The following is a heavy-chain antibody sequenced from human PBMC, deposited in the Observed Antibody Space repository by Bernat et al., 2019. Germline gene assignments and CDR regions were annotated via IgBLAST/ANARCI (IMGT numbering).Heavy chain of an antibody. CDR1: GGSFSGYY. CDR3: ARGRLYCSSTSCYSPRPTHFDY. V-gene: IGHV4-34*01. Sequence: QVQLQQWGAGLLKPSETLSLTCAVYGGSFSGYYWSWIRQPPGKGLEWIGEINHSGSTNYNPSLKSRVTISVDTSKNQFSLKLSSVTAADTAVYYCARGRLYCSSTSCYSPRPTHFDYWGQGTLVTVSS. J-gene: IGHJ4*02. CDR2: INHSGST. D-gene: IGHD2-2*01.